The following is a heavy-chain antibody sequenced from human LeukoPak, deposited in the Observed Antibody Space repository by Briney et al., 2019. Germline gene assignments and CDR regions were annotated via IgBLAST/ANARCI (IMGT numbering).Heavy chain of an antibody. J-gene: IGHJ4*02. CDR1: GFTFSSYS. V-gene: IGHV3-48*01. CDR3: AREAGWYYYDSQYYFDY. D-gene: IGHD3-22*01. CDR2: ISSSSSTI. Sequence: GGSLRLSCAASGFTFSSYSMNWVRQAPGKGLEWVSYISSSSSTIYYADSVKGRFTISRDNAKNSLYLQMNSLRAEDTAVYYCAREAGWYYYDSQYYFDYWGQGTLVTVSS.